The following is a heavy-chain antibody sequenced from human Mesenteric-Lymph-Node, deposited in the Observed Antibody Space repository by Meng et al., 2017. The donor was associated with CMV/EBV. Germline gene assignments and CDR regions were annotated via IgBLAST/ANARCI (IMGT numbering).Heavy chain of an antibody. Sequence: SETLSLTCTVSGGSISSSSYYWGWIRQPPGKGLEWIGSIYYSGSTYYNPSLKSRVTISVDTSKNQFSLKLSSVTAADTAVYYCAREAKTYYEFWSGYPNWFDPWGQGTLVTVSS. CDR1: GGSISSSSYY. V-gene: IGHV4-39*07. D-gene: IGHD3-3*01. J-gene: IGHJ5*02. CDR3: AREAKTYYEFWSGYPNWFDP. CDR2: IYYSGST.